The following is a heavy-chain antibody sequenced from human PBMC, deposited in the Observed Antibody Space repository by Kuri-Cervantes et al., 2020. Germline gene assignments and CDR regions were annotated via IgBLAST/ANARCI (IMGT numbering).Heavy chain of an antibody. J-gene: IGHJ4*02. CDR1: GFTFSSYS. D-gene: IGHD3-22*01. Sequence: GESLKISCAASGFTFSSYSMNWVRQAPGKGLEWVSSISSSSSYIYYADSVKGRFTISRDNSKNTLYLQMNSLRAEDTAVYYCARDRRYYDSSGYHNIDYWGQGTLVTVSS. CDR3: ARDRRYYDSSGYHNIDY. V-gene: IGHV3-21*01. CDR2: ISSSSSYI.